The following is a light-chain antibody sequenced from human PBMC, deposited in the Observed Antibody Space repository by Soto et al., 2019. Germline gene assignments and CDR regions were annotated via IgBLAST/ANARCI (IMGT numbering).Light chain of an antibody. CDR2: DVV. Sequence: QSMLTQPASVSGSPGQSITISCTGTSSYVGGFNSVSWYQLRPGTAPKLILYDVVDRPSGVSYRFSGSKSGNTASLTISGLQAADEADYFCSSYTSTMTNVFGSGTKVTVL. V-gene: IGLV2-14*03. CDR3: SSYTSTMTNV. J-gene: IGLJ1*01. CDR1: SSYVGGFNS.